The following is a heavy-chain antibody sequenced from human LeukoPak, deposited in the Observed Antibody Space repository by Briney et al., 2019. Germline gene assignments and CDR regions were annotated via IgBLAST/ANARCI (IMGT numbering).Heavy chain of an antibody. D-gene: IGHD3-22*01. CDR2: IYYSGST. V-gene: IGHV4-59*12. Sequence: PSETLSLTCTVSGGSISSYYWNWIRQPPGRGLEWIGYIYYSGSTNYNPSLKSRVTISVDTSKNQFSLKLSSVTAADTAVYYCARADDSSGYPDYWGQGTLVTVSS. CDR1: GGSISSYY. J-gene: IGHJ4*02. CDR3: ARADDSSGYPDY.